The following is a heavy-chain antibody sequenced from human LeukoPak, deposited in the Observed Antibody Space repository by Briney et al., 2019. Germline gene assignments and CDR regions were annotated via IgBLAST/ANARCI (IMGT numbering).Heavy chain of an antibody. CDR3: AKDSTIYCSGGTCSRIDI. Sequence: GGSLRLSCAASGFTFSSYSMDWVRQAPGKGLEWVSSISSSSSYIYYADSVKGRFTISRDNARKSLYLQMNTLRAEDTAVYYCAKDSTIYCSGGTCSRIDIWGQGTMVTVSS. V-gene: IGHV3-21*01. CDR1: GFTFSSYS. D-gene: IGHD2-15*01. CDR2: ISSSSSYI. J-gene: IGHJ3*02.